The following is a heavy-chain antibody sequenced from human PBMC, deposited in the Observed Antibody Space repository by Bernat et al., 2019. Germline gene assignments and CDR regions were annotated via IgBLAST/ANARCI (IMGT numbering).Heavy chain of an antibody. J-gene: IGHJ4*02. CDR2: IYYSGST. V-gene: IGHV4-59*01. Sequence: QVQLQESGPGLVKPSETLSLTCTVSGGSISSYYWSWIRQPPGKGLEWIGYIYYSGSTNYNPSLKSRVTISVGTAKTQFYLTLSSVTAADTAVYYWARESYRADRRRVDYWGQGTLVTVSS. CDR1: GGSISSYY. CDR3: ARESYRADRRRVDY. D-gene: IGHD6-6*01.